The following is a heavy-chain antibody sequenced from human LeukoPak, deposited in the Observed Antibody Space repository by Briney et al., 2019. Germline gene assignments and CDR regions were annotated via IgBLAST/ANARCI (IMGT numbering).Heavy chain of an antibody. D-gene: IGHD6-19*01. Sequence: PGGSLRLSCAASGFTFSSYAMSWVRQAPGKGLEWVSAISGSGGSTYYADSVKGRFTISRDNSKNTLYLQMNSLRAEDTAVYYCAKDRLSSGWYMDAFDIWGQGTMVTVSS. CDR1: GFTFSSYA. J-gene: IGHJ3*02. V-gene: IGHV3-23*01. CDR3: AKDRLSSGWYMDAFDI. CDR2: ISGSGGST.